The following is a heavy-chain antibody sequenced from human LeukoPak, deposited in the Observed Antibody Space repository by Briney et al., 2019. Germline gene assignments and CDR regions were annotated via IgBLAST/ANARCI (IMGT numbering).Heavy chain of an antibody. CDR2: IYYSGST. D-gene: IGHD6-13*01. Sequence: SGTLSLTCTVSGGSISSSSYYWGWIRQPPGKGLEWIGSIYYSGSTYYSPSLKSRVTISVDTSKNQFSLKLSSVTAADTAVYYCARHVAWYRSSWYADAFDIWGQGTMVTVSS. CDR3: ARHVAWYRSSWYADAFDI. J-gene: IGHJ3*02. CDR1: GGSISSSSYY. V-gene: IGHV4-39*01.